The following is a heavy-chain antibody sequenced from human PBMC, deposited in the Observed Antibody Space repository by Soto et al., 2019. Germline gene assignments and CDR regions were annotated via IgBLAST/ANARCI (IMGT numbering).Heavy chain of an antibody. CDR3: TKSSGGSSSVGMDY. Sequence: PGGSLRLSCAGSGFIFKNYALNWVRQAPGKGLEWVASITRDGYNKYYADSVKGRFTISRDNSRDTLSLQMTALRTEDSSIYYCTKSSGGSSSVGMDYWGQGTPVT. J-gene: IGHJ4*02. D-gene: IGHD6-6*01. CDR2: ITRDGYNK. V-gene: IGHV3-30*04. CDR1: GFIFKNYA.